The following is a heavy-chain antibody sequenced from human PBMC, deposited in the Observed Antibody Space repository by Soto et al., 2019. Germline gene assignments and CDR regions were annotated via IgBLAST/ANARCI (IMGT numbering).Heavy chain of an antibody. CDR2: IYYSGST. CDR1: GGSISSSSYY. J-gene: IGHJ3*02. V-gene: IGHV4-39*01. CDR3: ARHTGLSIRTLWFGVTMAFDI. Sequence: QLQLQESGPGLVKPSETLSLTCTVSGGSISSSSYYWGWIRQPPGKGLEWIGSIYYSGSTYYNPSLKSRVTISVDTSKTHFSLKLSSVPAADTAVYYCARHTGLSIRTLWFGVTMAFDIWGQGTMVTVSS. D-gene: IGHD3-10*01.